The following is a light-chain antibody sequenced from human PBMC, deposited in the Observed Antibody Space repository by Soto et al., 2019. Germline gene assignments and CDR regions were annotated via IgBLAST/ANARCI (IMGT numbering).Light chain of an antibody. CDR3: QQRTNWPTYT. Sequence: EIVLTQSPATLSLSPGERATLSCRASQSVSSYLAWYQQKPGQAPRLLIYDASNRATGIPARFSGSGSGTDFTLTIGILEPEDFAVYHCQQRTNWPTYTFGQGTKLAIK. CDR1: QSVSSY. V-gene: IGKV3-11*01. CDR2: DAS. J-gene: IGKJ2*01.